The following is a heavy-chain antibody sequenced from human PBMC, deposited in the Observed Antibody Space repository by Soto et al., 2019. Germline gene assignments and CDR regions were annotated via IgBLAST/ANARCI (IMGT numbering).Heavy chain of an antibody. CDR1: GVTLSSYS. V-gene: IGHV3-48*02. CDR2: ISSSSSTI. J-gene: IGHJ6*02. CDR3: ARDNPRSSGWDV. Sequence: VQLVESGGGLVQPGGSLRLSCEASGVTLSSYSMNWARQAPGQGLEWVSYISSSSSTIYYADSVKGRFTISRDNAKNSLYLQMNSLRDEDTAVYYCARDNPRSSGWDVWGQGTTVTVSS.